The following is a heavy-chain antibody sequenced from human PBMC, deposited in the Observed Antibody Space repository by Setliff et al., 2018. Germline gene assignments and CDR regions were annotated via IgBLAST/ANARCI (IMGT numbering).Heavy chain of an antibody. CDR3: ARGYCSGGSCADFDY. CDR2: INTNTGNP. J-gene: IGHJ4*02. Sequence: ASVKVSCKASGYTFRSSAVTWMRQAPGQGLEYMGWINTNTGNPTYAQGFTGRFVFSLDTSVSTAYLQISSVKAEDTAVYYCARGYCSGGSCADFDYWGQGTLVTVSS. V-gene: IGHV7-4-1*02. CDR1: GYTFRSSA. D-gene: IGHD2-15*01.